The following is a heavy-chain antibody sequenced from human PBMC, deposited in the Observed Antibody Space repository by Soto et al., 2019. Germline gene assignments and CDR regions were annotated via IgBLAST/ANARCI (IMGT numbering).Heavy chain of an antibody. J-gene: IGHJ6*02. Sequence: QVQLVQSGAEVKKPGASVKVSCKASGYTFTSYYMHWVRQAPGQGLEWMGIINPSGGSTSYAQKSQGRVTMTRDTSTSTVYMELSSLRSEDTAVYYCARDVGYCSSTSCYHGMDVWGQGTTSPSP. D-gene: IGHD2-2*01. CDR3: ARDVGYCSSTSCYHGMDV. CDR1: GYTFTSYY. CDR2: INPSGGST. V-gene: IGHV1-46*03.